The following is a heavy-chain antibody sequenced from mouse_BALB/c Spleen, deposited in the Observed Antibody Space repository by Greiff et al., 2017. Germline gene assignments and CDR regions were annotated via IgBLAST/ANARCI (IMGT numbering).Heavy chain of an antibody. V-gene: IGHV1-14*01. CDR1: GYTFTSYV. J-gene: IGHJ4*01. D-gene: IGHD2-14*01. CDR3: ARQGYETFMDY. Sequence: VQLKESGPELVKPGASVKMSCKASGYTFTSYVMHWVKQKPGQGLEWIGYINPYNDGTKYNEKFKGKATLTSDKSSSTAYMELSSLTSEDSAVYYCARQGYETFMDYWGQGTSVTVSS. CDR2: INPYNDGT.